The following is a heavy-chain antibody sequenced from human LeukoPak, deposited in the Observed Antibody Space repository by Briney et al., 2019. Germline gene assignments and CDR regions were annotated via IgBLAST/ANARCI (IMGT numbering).Heavy chain of an antibody. CDR3: ARGGYYGSGNDFRFDP. CDR1: GGSFSGYY. Sequence: PSETLSLTCAVYGGSFSGYYWSWIPQPPGKGLEWIGEINHSGSTNYNPSLKSRVTISVDTSKNQFSLKLSSVTAADTAVYYCARGGYYGSGNDFRFDPWGQGTLVTVSS. CDR2: INHSGST. D-gene: IGHD3-10*01. V-gene: IGHV4-34*01. J-gene: IGHJ5*02.